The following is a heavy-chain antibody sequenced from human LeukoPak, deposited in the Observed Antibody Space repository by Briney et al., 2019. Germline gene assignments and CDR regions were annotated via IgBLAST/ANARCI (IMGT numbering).Heavy chain of an antibody. J-gene: IGHJ4*02. Sequence: GGSLRLSCAASGFTFDDYDMNWVRQAPGKGLEWISYISNSDTTIDYADSVKGRFTISRDNAKNSLYLQMNSLRVEDTAVYYCTAEGVIPRGGWYLADYWGQGTLVTVSS. CDR3: TAEGVIPRGGWYLADY. D-gene: IGHD6-19*01. CDR2: ISNSDTTI. V-gene: IGHV3-48*03. CDR1: GFTFDDYD.